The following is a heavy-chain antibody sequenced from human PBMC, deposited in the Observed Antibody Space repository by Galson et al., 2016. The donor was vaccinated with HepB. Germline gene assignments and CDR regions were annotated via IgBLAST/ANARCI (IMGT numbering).Heavy chain of an antibody. V-gene: IGHV3-48*02. J-gene: IGHJ6*02. CDR1: GFTFSTYS. Sequence: SLRLSCAVSGFTFSTYSMNWVRQAPGKGLEWVSYISRSSSTIHYADSVKGRFTISRDNAKNSLYLQVNSLRDEDTAVYYCASALGIHDYYGMDVWGQGTTVTVAS. D-gene: IGHD5-18*01. CDR3: ASALGIHDYYGMDV. CDR2: ISRSSSTI.